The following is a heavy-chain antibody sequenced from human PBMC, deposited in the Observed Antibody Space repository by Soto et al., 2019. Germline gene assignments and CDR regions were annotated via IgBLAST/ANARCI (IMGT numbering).Heavy chain of an antibody. CDR3: ARDRVAADYYYYGMDV. CDR1: GFTFSSYG. Sequence: QVQLVESGGGVVQPGRSLRLSCAASGFTFSSYGMHWVRQAPGKGLEWVAVIWYDGSNKYYADSVKGRFTISRDNSKNTLYLQMNSLRAEDTAVYYCARDRVAADYYYYGMDVWGQGTTVTVSS. V-gene: IGHV3-33*01. CDR2: IWYDGSNK. J-gene: IGHJ6*02. D-gene: IGHD6-25*01.